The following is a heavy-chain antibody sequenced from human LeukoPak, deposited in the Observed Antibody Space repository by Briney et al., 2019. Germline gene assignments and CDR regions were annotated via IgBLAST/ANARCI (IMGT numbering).Heavy chain of an antibody. CDR2: IGTAGDT. J-gene: IGHJ6*02. CDR1: GFTFRSHD. CDR3: ARERVQYGMDV. V-gene: IGHV3-13*01. Sequence: GGSLRLSCAASGFTFRSHDMHWVRQVTGKSLEWVSAIGTAGDTYYLGSVKGRFTISRENAKNSLYLQMNSLRVGDTAVYYCARERVQYGMDVWGQGTTVTVSS.